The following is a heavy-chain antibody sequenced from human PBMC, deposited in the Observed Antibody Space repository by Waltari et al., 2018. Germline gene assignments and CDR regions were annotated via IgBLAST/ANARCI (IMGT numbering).Heavy chain of an antibody. Sequence: QLQLPESGPGLVKPSETLSLTCTVSGGSISSSSYYWGWIRQPPGKGLEWIGSIYYSGSTYYNPSLKSRVTISVDTSKNQFSLKLSSVTAADTAVYYCARDLPMTTVTTADAFDIWGQGTMVTVSS. V-gene: IGHV4-39*07. D-gene: IGHD4-17*01. J-gene: IGHJ3*02. CDR2: IYYSGST. CDR3: ARDLPMTTVTTADAFDI. CDR1: GGSISSSSYY.